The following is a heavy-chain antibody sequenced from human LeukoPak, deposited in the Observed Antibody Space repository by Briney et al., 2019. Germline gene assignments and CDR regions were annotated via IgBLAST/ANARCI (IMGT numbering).Heavy chain of an antibody. V-gene: IGHV4-59*08. Sequence: PSETLSLTCTVSGGSISGYYWSWIRQPPGKGLEWIGHIYYTGSTSYNPSLKSRVTKSVDTSKNQFSLKLSYVNAADTAVYYCARYISSGLDYWGQGTLVTVSS. CDR3: ARYISSGLDY. CDR1: GGSISGYY. J-gene: IGHJ4*02. D-gene: IGHD6-6*01. CDR2: IYYTGST.